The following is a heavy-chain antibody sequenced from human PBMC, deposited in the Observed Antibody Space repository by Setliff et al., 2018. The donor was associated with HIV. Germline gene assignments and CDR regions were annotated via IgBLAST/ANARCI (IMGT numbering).Heavy chain of an antibody. V-gene: IGHV3-23*01. D-gene: IGHD5-18*01. CDR2: ILGGENDPT. J-gene: IGHJ4*02. Sequence: GGSLRLSCAASGFTFYNYAMYWVRQAPGKGLEWVSGILGGENDPTYYENSVMGRFIISRDNAENSVHLQMNSLRAEDTAVYYCARDRGRYGTFDYWGQGTPVTVSS. CDR1: GFTFYNYA. CDR3: ARDRGRYGTFDY.